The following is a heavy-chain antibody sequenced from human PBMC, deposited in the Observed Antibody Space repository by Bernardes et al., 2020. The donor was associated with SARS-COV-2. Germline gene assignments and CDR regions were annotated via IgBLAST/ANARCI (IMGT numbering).Heavy chain of an antibody. V-gene: IGHV4-34*01. J-gene: IGHJ6*02. CDR3: ARSIVVVPAAPDNYYYYYGMDV. CDR2: INHSGST. CDR1: GGSFSGYY. D-gene: IGHD2-2*01. Sequence: SETLSLTCAVYGGSFSGYYWSWIRQPPGKGLEWIGEINHSGSTNYNPSLKSRVTISVDTSKNQFSLKLSSVTAADTAVYYCARSIVVVPAAPDNYYYYYGMDVWGQGTTVTVSS.